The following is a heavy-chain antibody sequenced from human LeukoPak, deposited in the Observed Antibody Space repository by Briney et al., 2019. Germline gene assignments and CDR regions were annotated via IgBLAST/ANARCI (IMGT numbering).Heavy chain of an antibody. D-gene: IGHD3-10*01. Sequence: GGSLRLSCAASGFTFSSYWMSWVRQAPGKGLEWVANINQDGTEEYYVDSVKGRVTISRDNAKNSLYLQMNSLRAEDTAVYYCARESTMVRGVLDYWGQGTLVTVSS. J-gene: IGHJ4*02. CDR3: ARESTMVRGVLDY. V-gene: IGHV3-7*01. CDR1: GFTFSSYW. CDR2: INQDGTEE.